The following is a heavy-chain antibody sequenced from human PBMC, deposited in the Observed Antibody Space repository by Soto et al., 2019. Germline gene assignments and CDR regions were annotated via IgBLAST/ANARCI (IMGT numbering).Heavy chain of an antibody. J-gene: IGHJ5*02. Sequence: QVQLVQSGAEVKKPGASVKVSCKASGYTFTSYGISWVRQAPGQGLEWMGWTNAYNGNTNHAQKLQGRVTTTTDTSASTAYMELRSLTSDDTAVYYCARVLPPFDPWGQGTLVTVSS. CDR2: TNAYNGNT. CDR3: ARVLPPFDP. V-gene: IGHV1-18*01. CDR1: GYTFTSYG.